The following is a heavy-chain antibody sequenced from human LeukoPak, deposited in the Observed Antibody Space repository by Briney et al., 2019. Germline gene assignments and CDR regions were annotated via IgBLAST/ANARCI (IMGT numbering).Heavy chain of an antibody. V-gene: IGHV3-23*01. Sequence: GGSLRLSRAPSGFTFSIYAMRWVRPPPGEGLEWVSAISGSGGSTYYADSVKGRFTISRDNSKNTLYLQMNSLRAEDTAVYYCAKDVSTVVGGDFDYWGQGTLVTVSS. CDR3: AKDVSTVVGGDFDY. CDR1: GFTFSIYA. D-gene: IGHD4-23*01. J-gene: IGHJ4*02. CDR2: ISGSGGST.